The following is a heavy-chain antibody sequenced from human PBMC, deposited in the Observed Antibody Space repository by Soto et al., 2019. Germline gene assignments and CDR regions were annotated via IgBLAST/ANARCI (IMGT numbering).Heavy chain of an antibody. CDR1: GFTFSIYA. V-gene: IGHV3-30-3*01. J-gene: IGHJ4*02. Sequence: GGSLKISCAASGFTFSIYAMHLVRLAPGKGLEWVAVISYDGSIEYYADSVKGRFTISRDSSKSTLYLQLNSLRVEDTAVYYCARTMAVTGPYYFDYWGQGTLVTVSS. CDR2: ISYDGSIE. D-gene: IGHD6-19*01. CDR3: ARTMAVTGPYYFDY.